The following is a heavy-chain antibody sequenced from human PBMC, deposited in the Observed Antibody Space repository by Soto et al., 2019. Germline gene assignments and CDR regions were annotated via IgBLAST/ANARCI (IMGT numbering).Heavy chain of an antibody. J-gene: IGHJ6*02. CDR2: ISDYNGNT. D-gene: IGHD6-6*01. CDR3: ARASSIAAAKLPTVYYYYGMDV. CDR1: GYTFTSYG. Sequence: ASVKVSCKASGYTFTSYGISWVRQAPGQGLEWMGWISDYNGNTNYAQKLQGRVTMTTDTSTSTAYMELRSLRSDDTAVYYCARASSIAAAKLPTVYYYYGMDVWGQGTTVTVSS. V-gene: IGHV1-18*01.